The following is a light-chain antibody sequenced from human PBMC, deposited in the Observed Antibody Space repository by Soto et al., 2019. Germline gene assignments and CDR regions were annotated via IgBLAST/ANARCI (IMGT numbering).Light chain of an antibody. V-gene: IGLV2-14*01. CDR3: NSYTSKSTGV. CDR1: SSDVGGYNY. CDR2: EVS. Sequence: QSALTQPASVSGSPGQSITISCTGTSSDVGGYNYVSWYQQHPGKAPKLIIYEVSNRPSGVSNRFSGSKSGNTASLTISGLQAEDEADYYCNSYTSKSTGVFGTGTKGPS. J-gene: IGLJ1*01.